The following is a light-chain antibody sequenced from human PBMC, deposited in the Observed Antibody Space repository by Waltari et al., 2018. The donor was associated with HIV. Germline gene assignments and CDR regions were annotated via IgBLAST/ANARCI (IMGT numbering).Light chain of an antibody. Sequence: SPELTQDPAVSVALGQTVRITCQGDSLRSYYASWYQQKPGQAPVLVIYGKNNRPSGIPDRFSGSSSGNTASLTITGAQAEDEADYYCNSRDSSGNHLYVFGTGTKVTVL. J-gene: IGLJ1*01. V-gene: IGLV3-19*01. CDR3: NSRDSSGNHLYV. CDR1: SLRSYY. CDR2: GKN.